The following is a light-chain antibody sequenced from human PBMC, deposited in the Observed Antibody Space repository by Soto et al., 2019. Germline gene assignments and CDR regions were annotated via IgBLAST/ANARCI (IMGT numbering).Light chain of an antibody. V-gene: IGKV3-20*01. Sequence: EIVLTQSPGTLSLSPGERATLSCRASRSVSSSYLAWYQQRPGQAPRLLINRASNRATGIPDRFSGSGSGTDFTLTISRLEPEDFAVYYCQQYGSSRWTFGQGTKVDIK. CDR3: QQYGSSRWT. CDR2: RAS. J-gene: IGKJ1*01. CDR1: RSVSSSY.